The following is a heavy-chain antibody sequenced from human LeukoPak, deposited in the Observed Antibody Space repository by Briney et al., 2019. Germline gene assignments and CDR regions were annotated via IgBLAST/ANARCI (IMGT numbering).Heavy chain of an antibody. J-gene: IGHJ4*02. Sequence: GASETVSCKASGYTFTDYYLHWVRQAPGQGLEWMGWINPNSGGTNSAQTFQGRVTMTRDTSITTAYLDLSRLRSDDTAVYYCARIGYNHYFDYWGQGTLVTVLS. D-gene: IGHD5-24*01. CDR1: GYTFTDYY. V-gene: IGHV1-2*02. CDR3: ARIGYNHYFDY. CDR2: INPNSGGT.